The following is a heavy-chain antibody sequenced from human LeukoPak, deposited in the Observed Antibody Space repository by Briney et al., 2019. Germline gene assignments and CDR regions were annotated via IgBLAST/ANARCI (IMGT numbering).Heavy chain of an antibody. CDR1: GFTFSIYA. CDR2: ISANGGTT. D-gene: IGHD3-22*01. J-gene: IGHJ4*02. V-gene: IGHV3-23*01. Sequence: GGSLRLSCAASGFTFSIYAMSWVRQAPGKGLEWVSAISANGGTTYYADSVRGRFTISRDNSENTLYLQMNTLRAEDTAVYYCARGGWDTRYYYDSSGFYYFDSWGQGALVTVSS. CDR3: ARGGWDTRYYYDSSGFYYFDS.